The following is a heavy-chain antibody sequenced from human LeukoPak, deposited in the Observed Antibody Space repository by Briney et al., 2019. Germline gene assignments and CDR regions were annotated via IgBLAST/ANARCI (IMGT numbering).Heavy chain of an antibody. CDR1: GYTFTSYD. Sequence: ASVKVSCKASGYTFTSYDINWVRQATGQGREWIGWMNPNSGNTVYAQKFQGRVTITRNTSKSTAYMELSSLRSEDTAVYYCARGYSSSWSPYYYYMDVWGKGTTVTVSS. V-gene: IGHV1-8*03. J-gene: IGHJ6*03. D-gene: IGHD6-13*01. CDR3: ARGYSSSWSPYYYYMDV. CDR2: MNPNSGNT.